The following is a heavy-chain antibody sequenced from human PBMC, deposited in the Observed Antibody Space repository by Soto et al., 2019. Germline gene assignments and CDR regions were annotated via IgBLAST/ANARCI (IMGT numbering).Heavy chain of an antibody. J-gene: IGHJ4*02. V-gene: IGHV5-51*01. D-gene: IGHD3-16*01. CDR2: IYPGDSET. CDR3: AGLLDSWGEPHYFDS. CDR1: GNFFTNYW. Sequence: GESLKISCKGSGNFFTNYWIGWVRQMPGKGLEWMGIIYPGDSETRYSPSFHGQVTISADRSFSTAYLQLTSLQASDTAMYYCAGLLDSWGEPHYFDSWGQGTMVTVSS.